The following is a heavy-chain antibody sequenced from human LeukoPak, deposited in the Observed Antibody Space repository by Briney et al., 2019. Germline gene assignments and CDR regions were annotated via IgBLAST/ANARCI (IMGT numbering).Heavy chain of an antibody. CDR1: GYTFTGYY. Sequence: GASVKVSRKASGYTFTGYYMHWVRQAPGQGLEWMGWINPNSGGTNYAQKFQGRVTMTRDTSISTAYMELSRLRSDDTAVYYCARGPLGIRLGESDYMDVWGKGTTVTVSS. CDR2: INPNSGGT. J-gene: IGHJ6*03. D-gene: IGHD3-16*01. V-gene: IGHV1-2*02. CDR3: ARGPLGIRLGESDYMDV.